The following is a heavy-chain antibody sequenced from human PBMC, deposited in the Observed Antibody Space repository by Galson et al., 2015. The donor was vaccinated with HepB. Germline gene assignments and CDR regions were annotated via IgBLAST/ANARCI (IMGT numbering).Heavy chain of an antibody. D-gene: IGHD3-3*01. CDR1: GYTFSSYG. CDR3: ARYRVLQCWEGLSLEDY. J-gene: IGHJ4*02. Sequence: SVKVSCKASGYTFSSYGISWVRQAPGQGLEWMGWISANNGTTNYAQKLQGRVTMTTDTSTSTAYMELRSLRSDDTAVYYCARYRVLQCWEGLSLEDYWGQGTLVTVSS. CDR2: ISANNGTT. V-gene: IGHV1-18*01.